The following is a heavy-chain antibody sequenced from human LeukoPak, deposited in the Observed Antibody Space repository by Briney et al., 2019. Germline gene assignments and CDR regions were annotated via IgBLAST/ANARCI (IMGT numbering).Heavy chain of an antibody. J-gene: IGHJ4*02. V-gene: IGHV4-39*01. CDR2: IYYSGST. D-gene: IGHD3-9*01. CDR3: ARGIGTPYYDILTGYYKPRGYYFDY. CDR1: GFTFSSYA. Sequence: GSLRLSCAASGFTFSSYAMSWVRQPPGKGLEWIGSIYYSGSTYYNPSLKSRVTISVDTSKNQFSLKLSSVTAADTAVYYCARGIGTPYYDILTGYYKPRGYYFDYWGQGTLVTVSS.